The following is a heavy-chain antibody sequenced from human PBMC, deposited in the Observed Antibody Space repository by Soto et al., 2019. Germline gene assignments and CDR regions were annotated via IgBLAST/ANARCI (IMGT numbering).Heavy chain of an antibody. J-gene: IGHJ5*02. D-gene: IGHD3-22*01. CDR3: ARDVTSSTYYYLSPGGFDP. V-gene: IGHV3-21*01. CDR1: GFTFSSYS. Sequence: EVQLVESGGGLVKPGGSLRLSCAASGFTFSSYSMNWVRQAPGKGLEWVSSISSSSSNIYYADSVKGRSTISRDNAKNXLXPQMNSLRAEDTAVYYCARDVTSSTYYYLSPGGFDPWGQGTLVTVSS. CDR2: ISSSSSNI.